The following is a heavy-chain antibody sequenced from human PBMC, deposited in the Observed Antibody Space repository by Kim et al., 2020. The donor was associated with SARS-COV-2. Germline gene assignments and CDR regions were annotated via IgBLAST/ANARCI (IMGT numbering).Heavy chain of an antibody. V-gene: IGHV1-46*04. D-gene: IGHD6-13*01. J-gene: IGHJ4*02. Sequence: ASVKVSCKASGYTFTSDHMHWVRQAPGQGLEWMGIITPNGGRTTYAQKLQGRVTMSTDTSASTIYMELSSLRSDDTAMYYCARDFGGSWTWADWGQGTLVTVSS. CDR2: ITPNGGRT. CDR1: GYTFTSDH. CDR3: ARDFGGSWTWAD.